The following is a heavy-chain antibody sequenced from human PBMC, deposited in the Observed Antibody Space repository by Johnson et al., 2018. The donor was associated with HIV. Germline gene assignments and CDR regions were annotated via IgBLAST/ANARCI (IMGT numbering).Heavy chain of an antibody. D-gene: IGHD2-21*02. Sequence: VQLVESGGGVVQPGRSLRLSCAASGFTFSSYAMSWVRQAPGKGLEWVSIIYSGGSTYYAESVKGRFTISRDNSKNNLYLQMHSLRAEDTAVYYWARDRPSDICGGDCDAFDIWGQGTMVTVSS. CDR1: GFTFSSYA. J-gene: IGHJ3*02. CDR3: ARDRPSDICGGDCDAFDI. V-gene: IGHV3-66*01. CDR2: IYSGGST.